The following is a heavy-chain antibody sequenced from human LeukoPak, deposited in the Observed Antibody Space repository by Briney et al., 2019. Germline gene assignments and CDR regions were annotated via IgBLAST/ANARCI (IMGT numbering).Heavy chain of an antibody. V-gene: IGHV4-34*01. CDR1: GGSFSGYY. Sequence: SETLSLTCAVYGGSFSGYYWSWIRQPPGKGLEWIGEINHSGSTNYNPSLKSRVTISVDTSKNQFSLRLSSVTAADTAVYYCARQQSESAFDIWGQGTMVTVSS. J-gene: IGHJ3*02. CDR2: INHSGST. CDR3: ARQQSESAFDI. D-gene: IGHD6-13*01.